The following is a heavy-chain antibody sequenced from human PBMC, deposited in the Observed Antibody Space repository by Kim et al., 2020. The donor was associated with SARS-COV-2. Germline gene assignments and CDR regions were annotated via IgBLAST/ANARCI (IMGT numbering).Heavy chain of an antibody. CDR1: GFSVSNNY. Sequence: GGSLRLSCAASGFSVSNNYINWVRQAPGKGLEWVSVIYTDDNTYYAASVKGRFTISRDNSKNTVYLQMNSLRVEDSAVFYCAISGIAVPGTEYYGMDVWGQGTTVTVSS. CDR3: AISGIAVPGTEYYGMDV. V-gene: IGHV3-66*02. J-gene: IGHJ6*02. CDR2: IYTDDNT. D-gene: IGHD6-19*01.